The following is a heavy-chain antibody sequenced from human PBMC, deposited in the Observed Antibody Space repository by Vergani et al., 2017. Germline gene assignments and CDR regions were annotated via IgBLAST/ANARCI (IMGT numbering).Heavy chain of an antibody. D-gene: IGHD7-27*01. V-gene: IGHV4-59*01. Sequence: QVQLQESGPGLVKPSETLSLTCTVSGGSIIRYYWSWIRPPPGKGLEWIGYIYYSGSTNYNPSLKSRVTISLDTTKNQLSLKLSSVTAADTAVYYCARDSAGDWYFDLWGRGTLVTVSS. CDR2: IYYSGST. CDR1: GGSIIRYY. J-gene: IGHJ2*01. CDR3: ARDSAGDWYFDL.